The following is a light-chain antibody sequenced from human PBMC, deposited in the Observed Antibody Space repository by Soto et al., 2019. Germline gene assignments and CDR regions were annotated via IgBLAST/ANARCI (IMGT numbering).Light chain of an antibody. CDR1: QSVGSN. CDR2: GAS. CDR3: QQYNNWPYT. Sequence: ERVMTQSPATLSVSPGERATLSCRASQSVGSNLAWYQQKPGQAPRLLFYGASTRATGIPARFSGSGSGTEFTLTISLLQSEDFAVYYCQQYNNWPYTIGQGTKVDIK. V-gene: IGKV3-15*01. J-gene: IGKJ2*01.